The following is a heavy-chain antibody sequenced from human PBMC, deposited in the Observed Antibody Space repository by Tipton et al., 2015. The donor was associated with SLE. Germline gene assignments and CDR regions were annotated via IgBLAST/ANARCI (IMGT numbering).Heavy chain of an antibody. CDR2: ISSSSSTI. V-gene: IGHV3-48*01. CDR3: AKDAPRFLEWLFFDY. J-gene: IGHJ4*02. CDR1: GFTFSSYS. D-gene: IGHD3-3*01. Sequence: SLRLSCAASGFTFSSYSMNWVRQAPGKGLEWVSYISSSSSTIYYADSVKGRFTISRDNSKNTLYLQMNSLRSEDTAVYYCAKDAPRFLEWLFFDYWGQVTLVTVSS.